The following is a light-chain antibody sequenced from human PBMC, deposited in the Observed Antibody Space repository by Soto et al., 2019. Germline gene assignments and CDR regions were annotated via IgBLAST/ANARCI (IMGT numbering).Light chain of an antibody. Sequence: QSVLTQPPSVSEAPGQRVTISCTGSRSNIGAGYEAHWYQPVPGTAPKLLIYENNNRPSGLPDRFSGSKSGTSASLAITGLQAEDEAEYYCQSYDSSLSGYVFGTGTKVNVL. CDR1: RSNIGAGYE. V-gene: IGLV1-40*01. J-gene: IGLJ1*01. CDR3: QSYDSSLSGYV. CDR2: ENN.